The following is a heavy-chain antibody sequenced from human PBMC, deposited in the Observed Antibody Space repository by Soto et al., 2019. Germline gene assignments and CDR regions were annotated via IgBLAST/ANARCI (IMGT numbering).Heavy chain of an antibody. D-gene: IGHD3-3*01. Sequence: PSETLSLTCTVSGGSISSGDYSWSWVRQSPRKGLEWIGHIYNSGITYYNHSLKSRVVISIDTSRNQFSLRLNSLTAADRAMYFCARGVTVFGLVSRFWFDPWGQGTVVTVSS. V-gene: IGHV4-30-4*01. CDR2: IYNSGIT. CDR3: ARGVTVFGLVSRFWFDP. J-gene: IGHJ5*02. CDR1: GGSISSGDYS.